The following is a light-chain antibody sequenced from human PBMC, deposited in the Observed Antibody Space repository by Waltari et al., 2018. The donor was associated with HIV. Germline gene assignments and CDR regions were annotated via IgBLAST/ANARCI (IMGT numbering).Light chain of an antibody. CDR2: LGS. CDR3: MQALQTPPT. Sequence: EIVMTQSPLSLPVTPGEPASITCRPSQSLLQNNGNNFLDWYLQKPGQSPQLLIYLGSSRASGVPDRFSGSGSGTDFTLHISRVEADDVGLYYCMQALQTPPTFGQGTKLEIK. CDR1: QSLLQNNGNNF. J-gene: IGKJ2*01. V-gene: IGKV2-28*01.